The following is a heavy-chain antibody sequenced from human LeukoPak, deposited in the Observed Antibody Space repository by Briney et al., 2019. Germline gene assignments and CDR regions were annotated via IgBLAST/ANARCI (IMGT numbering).Heavy chain of an antibody. V-gene: IGHV3-64*01. J-gene: IGHJ4*02. D-gene: IGHD3-9*01. CDR1: GFGFSIYA. CDR2: ISSDGGST. CDR3: ARDEGDWDLDY. Sequence: GGSLRLSCAASGFGFSIYAMHWVRQAPGKGLEYVSSISSDGGSTYYANSVKGRFTISRDNSKNTLYLQMGSLRVEDMAVYYCARDEGDWDLDYWGQGALVTVSS.